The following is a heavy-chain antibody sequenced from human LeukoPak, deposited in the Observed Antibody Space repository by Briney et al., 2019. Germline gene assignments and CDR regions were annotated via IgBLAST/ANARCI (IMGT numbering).Heavy chain of an antibody. J-gene: IGHJ6*03. Sequence: GGSLRLSCAASGFTFSSYWMSWVRQAPGKGLEWVANIKQDGSEKYYVDSVKGRFTISRDNAKNTLYLQMNSLRAEDTAVYYCARGDPVTLKTSVYYYYYYMDVWGKGTTVTISS. CDR1: GFTFSSYW. CDR2: IKQDGSEK. D-gene: IGHD4-17*01. V-gene: IGHV3-7*01. CDR3: ARGDPVTLKTSVYYYYYYMDV.